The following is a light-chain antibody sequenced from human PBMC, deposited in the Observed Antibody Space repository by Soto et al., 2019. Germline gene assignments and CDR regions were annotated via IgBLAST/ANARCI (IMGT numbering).Light chain of an antibody. Sequence: QSALTQPASVSGSPGQSITISCTGSSSDGGTYNLVSWYQQHPGKAPKLKICEGSKRPSGVSNRFSGSKSGNTASLTISGLQAEDEADYYCCSYAGSSTFEVFGGGTKLTVL. CDR2: EGS. CDR1: SSDGGTYNL. J-gene: IGLJ2*01. CDR3: CSYAGSSTFEV. V-gene: IGLV2-23*03.